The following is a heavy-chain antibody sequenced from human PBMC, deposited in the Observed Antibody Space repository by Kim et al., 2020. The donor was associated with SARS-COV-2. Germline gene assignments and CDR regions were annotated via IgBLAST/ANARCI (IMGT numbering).Heavy chain of an antibody. D-gene: IGHD3-10*01. CDR2: IYYSGST. CDR3: ARHDTYYYGSGSYYDYYFDY. CDR1: GGSISRSSYY. J-gene: IGHJ4*02. Sequence: SETLSLTCTVSGGSISRSSYYWGWIRQPPGKGLEWIGSIYYSGSTYYNPSLKSRVTISVDTSKNQFSLKLSSVTAADTAAYYCARHDTYYYGSGSYYDYYFDYWGQGTLVTVSS. V-gene: IGHV4-39*01.